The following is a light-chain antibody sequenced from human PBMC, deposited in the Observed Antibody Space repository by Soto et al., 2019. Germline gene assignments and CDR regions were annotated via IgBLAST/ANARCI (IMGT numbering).Light chain of an antibody. V-gene: IGKV1-33*01. Sequence: DIQMTESPSSLSASVGDRVTITCQASLDISHSLNWYQHKPGKAPNLLIRDTSNLEAGVPSRFSGSGSGTDFSFTISSLQPEDFATYFCQQNYDLPLTFGGGTKVDIK. J-gene: IGKJ4*01. CDR3: QQNYDLPLT. CDR1: LDISHS. CDR2: DTS.